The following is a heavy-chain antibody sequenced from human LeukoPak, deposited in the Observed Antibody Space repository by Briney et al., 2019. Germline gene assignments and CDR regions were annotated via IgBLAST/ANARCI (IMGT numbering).Heavy chain of an antibody. V-gene: IGHV3-11*03. J-gene: IGHJ3*02. D-gene: IGHD2/OR15-2a*01. CDR2: ISSSSSYT. CDR1: GFTFSDYY. CDR3: LPLLSRPYVEDGFDI. Sequence: GGSLRLSCAASGFTFSDYYMSWIRQAPGKGLEWVSYISSSSSYTNYADSVKGRFTISRDNAKNSLYLQMNSLRAEDTAVYYCLPLLSRPYVEDGFDIWGQGTMVTVSS.